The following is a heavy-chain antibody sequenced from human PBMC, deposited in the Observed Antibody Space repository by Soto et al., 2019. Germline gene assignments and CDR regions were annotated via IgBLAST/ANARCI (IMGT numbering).Heavy chain of an antibody. CDR3: ARGDIVAGFDP. Sequence: AGGSLRLSCAASGFTLSSYIMNWVRQAPGKGLEWVSGMGSTSGYIYYADSVKGRFTISRDNVKNSLYLQMNSLRAEDTAEYYCARGDIVAGFDPWGQGTLVTVSS. D-gene: IGHD2-21*01. CDR2: MGSTSGYI. J-gene: IGHJ5*02. CDR1: GFTLSSYI. V-gene: IGHV3-21*01.